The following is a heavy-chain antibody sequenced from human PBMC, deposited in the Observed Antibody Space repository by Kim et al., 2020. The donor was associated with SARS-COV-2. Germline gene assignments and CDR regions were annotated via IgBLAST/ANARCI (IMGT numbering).Heavy chain of an antibody. Sequence: SETLSLTCTVSGDSSSRYYWNWIRQPPGKGLEWIGYFSSSGTTNYNPSLKSRVTISADTSRNQFSLSLKSVSAADSAIYYCARAGDCSGGDCYRPFDSWGQGTLVTVST. D-gene: IGHD2-21*02. J-gene: IGHJ5*01. CDR1: GDSSSRYY. CDR3: ARAGDCSGGDCYRPFDS. CDR2: FSSSGTT. V-gene: IGHV4-59*01.